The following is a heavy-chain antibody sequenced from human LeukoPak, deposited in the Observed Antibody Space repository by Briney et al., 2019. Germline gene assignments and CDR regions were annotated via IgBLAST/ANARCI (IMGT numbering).Heavy chain of an antibody. J-gene: IGHJ4*02. CDR2: ISGSGGST. V-gene: IGHV3-23*01. CDR3: AKTKSTYYYDSSGYYPFDY. Sequence: GGSLRLSCAASGFTFSSYAMSWVRQAPGKGLEWVSAISGSGGSTYYAGSVKGRFTISRDNSKNTLYLQMNSLRAEDTAVYYCAKTKSTYYYDSSGYYPFDYWGQGTLVTVSS. CDR1: GFTFSSYA. D-gene: IGHD3-22*01.